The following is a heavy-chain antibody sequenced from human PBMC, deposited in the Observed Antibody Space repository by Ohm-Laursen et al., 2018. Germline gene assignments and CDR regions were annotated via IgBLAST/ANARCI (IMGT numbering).Heavy chain of an antibody. CDR3: ARDPYGDYGGFDY. Sequence: PSDTLSLTCTVSGGSISNYYWSWIRQPPGKGLEWIGYIYYSGSTNYNPSLKSRVTISVYTSKNQFSLKVTSVTAADTAVYYCARDPYGDYGGFDYWGQGTLVTVSS. CDR2: IYYSGST. D-gene: IGHD4-17*01. CDR1: GGSISNYY. V-gene: IGHV4-59*01. J-gene: IGHJ4*02.